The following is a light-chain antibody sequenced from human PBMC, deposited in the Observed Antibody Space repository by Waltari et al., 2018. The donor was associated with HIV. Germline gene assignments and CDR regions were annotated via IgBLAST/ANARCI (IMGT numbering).Light chain of an antibody. Sequence: SSDLTQDPGVSVALVHTVRNTCHGATLSTYYAAWNQQKPGQAPNLVVYGTNNRPAGIPDLFSGSTSGNTASLTITGAQAVDEADYYCGSRDSSGYSYGFGPGTKVTVL. CDR1: TLSTYY. CDR3: GSRDSSGYSYG. J-gene: IGLJ1*01. V-gene: IGLV3-19*01. CDR2: GTN.